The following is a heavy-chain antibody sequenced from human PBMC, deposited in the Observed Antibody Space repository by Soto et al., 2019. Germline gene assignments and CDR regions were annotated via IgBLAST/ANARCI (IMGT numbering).Heavy chain of an antibody. V-gene: IGHV1-3*01. D-gene: IGHD6-13*01. J-gene: IGHJ5*02. CDR1: GYTFTNYA. Sequence: ASVKVSCKASGYTFTNYAMHWVRQAPGQRLEWMGWINPGNGKTKYSQKFQGRVTITADKSTSTAYMELSSLRSEDTAVYYCANRVSGPFDPWGQGTLVTVSS. CDR3: ANRVSGPFDP. CDR2: INPGNGKT.